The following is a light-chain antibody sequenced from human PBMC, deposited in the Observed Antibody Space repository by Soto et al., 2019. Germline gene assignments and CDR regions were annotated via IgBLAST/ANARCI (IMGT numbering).Light chain of an antibody. CDR3: ATWDDSLNGFYV. Sequence: QSVPTQPPSASGTPGQGVTISCSGSTSTIGSNYVYWYQQLPGTAPKLLIYRNNQRPSGVPDRFSGSKSGTSASLAISGLRSDDEADYFCATWDDSLNGFYVFGTGTKVTVL. V-gene: IGLV1-47*01. CDR2: RNN. J-gene: IGLJ1*01. CDR1: TSTIGSNY.